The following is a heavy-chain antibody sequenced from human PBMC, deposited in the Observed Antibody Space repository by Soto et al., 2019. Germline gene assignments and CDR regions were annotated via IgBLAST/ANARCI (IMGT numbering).Heavy chain of an antibody. J-gene: IGHJ5*02. CDR2: IQNSGDT. D-gene: IGHD3-16*01. CDR1: SGSISHCY. CDR3: ASAGSTLSLLRWLAP. V-gene: IGHV4-4*08. Sequence: SETMSLTCTIFSGSISHCYGSCIRRPPRKRLEWMGCIQNSGDTRYNPSLKSRVTMSIDTSKNHFSLKLASVTSADTAVYYCASAGSTLSLLRWLAPWGPGAPVTVSS.